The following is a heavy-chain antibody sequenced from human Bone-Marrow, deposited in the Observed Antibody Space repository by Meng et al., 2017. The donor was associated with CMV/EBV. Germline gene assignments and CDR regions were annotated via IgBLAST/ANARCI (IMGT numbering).Heavy chain of an antibody. Sequence: ASVKVSCKASGHTFTGYYMHWVRQAPGQGLEWMGWINPNSGGTNYAQKFQGRVTMTRDTSISTAYMELSRLRSDDTAVYYCARDGSWGGYYYGMDVWGQGTTVTVSS. J-gene: IGHJ6*02. V-gene: IGHV1-2*02. CDR2: INPNSGGT. CDR1: GHTFTGYY. D-gene: IGHD3-10*01. CDR3: ARDGSWGGYYYGMDV.